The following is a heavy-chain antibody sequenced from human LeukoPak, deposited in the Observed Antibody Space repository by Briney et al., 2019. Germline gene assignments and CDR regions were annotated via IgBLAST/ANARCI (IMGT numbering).Heavy chain of an antibody. CDR2: ISASGAYT. V-gene: IGHV3-23*01. CDR3: ARVGNDFDP. CDR1: GFTFSNYA. J-gene: IGHJ5*02. Sequence: TGGSLRLSCAASGFTFSNYAMAWVRQAPGKGLEWVSTISASGAYTYYTDSVKGRFTISRDNSKNTLYLQMNSLRADDTAVYYRARVGNDFDPWGQGTLVTVSS. D-gene: IGHD1-1*01.